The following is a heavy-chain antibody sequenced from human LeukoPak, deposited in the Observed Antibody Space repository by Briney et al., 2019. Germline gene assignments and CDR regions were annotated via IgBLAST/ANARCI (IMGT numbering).Heavy chain of an antibody. Sequence: GGSLRLSCAASGFTFSSYGMHWVRQAPGKGLEWVAVISYDGSNKYYADSVKGRFTISRDNSKNTLYLQMNSLRAEDTAVYYCAKAVGYCSGGSCLRYGMDVWGQGTTVTVSS. CDR1: GFTFSSYG. CDR3: AKAVGYCSGGSCLRYGMDV. J-gene: IGHJ6*02. V-gene: IGHV3-30*18. CDR2: ISYDGSNK. D-gene: IGHD2-15*01.